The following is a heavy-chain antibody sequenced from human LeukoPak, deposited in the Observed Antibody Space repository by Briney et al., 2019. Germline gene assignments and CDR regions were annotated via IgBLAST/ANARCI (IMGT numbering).Heavy chain of an antibody. V-gene: IGHV3-15*07. CDR2: IASKTDGGAT. CDR1: GLTVTNAW. CDR3: TTGIRGD. D-gene: IGHD3-10*01. Sequence: GGSLRLSCSASGLTVTNAWMNWVRQAPGEGLDWVGRIASKTDGGATDYAAPVKGRFTISRDDSKNTLDLQMNSLKTEDTAVYYCTTGIRGDWGQGTLVTVSS. J-gene: IGHJ4*02.